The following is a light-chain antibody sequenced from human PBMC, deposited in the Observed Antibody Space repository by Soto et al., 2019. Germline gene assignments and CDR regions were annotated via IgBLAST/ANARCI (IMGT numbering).Light chain of an antibody. V-gene: IGKV1-39*01. CDR2: ATS. CDR3: QQSHTIPWT. CDR1: QSISTY. Sequence: DIQMTQSPSSLSASVGDRVTISCRASQSISTYLNWYQQRPGEAPNLLIYATSTSQTGVPSRFSGSGSGADFTLTISSLQPEDFATYYCQQSHTIPWTFGQGTKVEIK. J-gene: IGKJ1*01.